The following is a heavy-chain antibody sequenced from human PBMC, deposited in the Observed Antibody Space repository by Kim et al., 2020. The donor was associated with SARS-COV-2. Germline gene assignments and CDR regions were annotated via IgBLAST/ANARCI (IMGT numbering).Heavy chain of an antibody. CDR2: ISYDGSNK. Sequence: GGSLRLSCAASGFTFSSYAMHWVRQAPGKGLEWVAVISYDGSNKYYVDSVKGRFTISRDNSKNTLYLQMNSLRAEDTAVYYCARDLPPGSDYFDYWGQGTLVTVSS. J-gene: IGHJ4*02. V-gene: IGHV3-30*04. CDR3: ARDLPPGSDYFDY. CDR1: GFTFSSYA.